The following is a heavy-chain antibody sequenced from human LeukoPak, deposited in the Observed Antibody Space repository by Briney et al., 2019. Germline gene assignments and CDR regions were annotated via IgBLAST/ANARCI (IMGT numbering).Heavy chain of an antibody. CDR3: ARDGLVATARAGRLHPAY. J-gene: IGHJ4*02. D-gene: IGHD2-2*01. V-gene: IGHV3-30*04. CDR2: MAYDGKNK. CDR1: GFNFSNFA. Sequence: PGRSLRLSCVASGFNFSNFAMHWVRQAPGKGLEWVAVMAYDGKNKYHADSVKGRFTISRDDSKNTLFLQMNSLSADDTAVYYCARDGLVATARAGRLHPAYWGQGTLVTVSS.